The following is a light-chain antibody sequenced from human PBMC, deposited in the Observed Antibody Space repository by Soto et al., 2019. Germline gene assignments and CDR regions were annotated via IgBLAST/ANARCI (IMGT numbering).Light chain of an antibody. CDR1: KLGDKY. CDR2: QNS. V-gene: IGLV3-1*01. Sequence: YELTQPPSVSVSPGQTASITCSGDKLGDKYACWYQQKPGQSPVLVIYQNSKRPSGIPERLFGSNSGNTATLTISGTQAMDEADYSCQAWDSSTVVFGGGTKLTVL. J-gene: IGLJ2*01. CDR3: QAWDSSTVV.